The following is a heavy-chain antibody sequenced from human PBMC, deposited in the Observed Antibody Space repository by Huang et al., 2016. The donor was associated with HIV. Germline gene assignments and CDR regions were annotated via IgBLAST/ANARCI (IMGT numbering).Heavy chain of an antibody. J-gene: IGHJ3*02. CDR3: ARFGKRLPMLRGEDVIGDI. V-gene: IGHV3-30-3*01. D-gene: IGHD3-10*01. Sequence: QVQLVESGGGVVQPGRSLRLSCAASGFTLSDYAIHWVRQASGKGFGLGALISYDGNEKFYSDSVRGRFTISRDNFNNTLYLQMNSLRHEDTAPYYCARFGKRLPMLRGEDVIGDIWGQGTMVMVSS. CDR1: GFTLSDYA. CDR2: ISYDGNEK.